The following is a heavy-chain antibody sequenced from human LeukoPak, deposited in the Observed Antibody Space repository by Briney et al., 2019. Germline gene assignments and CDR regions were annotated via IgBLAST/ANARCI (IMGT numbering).Heavy chain of an antibody. CDR2: INHSGST. J-gene: IGHJ4*02. V-gene: IGHV4-34*01. D-gene: IGHD3-3*01. CDR1: GGSFSGYY. CDR3: ARGGYDFWSGYPLDY. Sequence: PSETLSLTCAVYGGSFSGYYGSWIRQPPGKGLEWIGEINHSGSTNYNPSLKSRVTISVDTSKNQFSLKLSSVTAADTAVYYCARGGYDFWSGYPLDYWGQGTLVTVSS.